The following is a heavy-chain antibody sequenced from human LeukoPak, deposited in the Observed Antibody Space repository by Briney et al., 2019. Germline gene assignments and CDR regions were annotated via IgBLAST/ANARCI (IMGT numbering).Heavy chain of an antibody. CDR1: GFTFSDFA. CDR3: AKTSDYDFWSGPDFDY. J-gene: IGHJ4*02. CDR2: ITGSGRNT. Sequence: GGSLRLSCAASGFTFSDFAMNWVRQAPGKGLEWVSAITGSGRNTYSADSVKGRFTISRDNSKNTLYLQMNSLRAEDTAVYYCAKTSDYDFWSGPDFDYWGQGTLVTVSS. D-gene: IGHD3-3*01. V-gene: IGHV3-23*01.